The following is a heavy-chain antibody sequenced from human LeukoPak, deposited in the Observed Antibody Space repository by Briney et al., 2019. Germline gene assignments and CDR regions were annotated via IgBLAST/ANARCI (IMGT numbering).Heavy chain of an antibody. D-gene: IGHD1-26*01. CDR3: ARRLVRGSYYRAPFDY. V-gene: IGHV4-39*01. CDR2: IYYSGST. CDR1: GGSISSSSYY. J-gene: IGHJ4*02. Sequence: PSETLSLTCTVSGGSISSSSYYWGWIRQPPGKGLEWMGSIYYSGSTYYNPSLKSRVTISVDTSKNQFSLKLSSVTAADTAVYYCARRLVRGSYYRAPFDYWGQGTLITVSS.